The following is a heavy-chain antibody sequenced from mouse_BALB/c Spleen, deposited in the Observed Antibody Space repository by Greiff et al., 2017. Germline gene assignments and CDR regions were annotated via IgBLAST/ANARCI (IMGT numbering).Heavy chain of an antibody. D-gene: IGHD2-10*02. CDR1: GFTFNTYA. J-gene: IGHJ3*01. Sequence: GGGLVQPKGSLKLSCAASGFTFNTYAMNWVRQAPGKGLEWVARIRSKSNNYATYYADSVKDRFTISRDDSQSMLYLQMNNLKTEDTAMYYCVKYMYGNTWAYWGQGTLVTVSA. V-gene: IGHV10-1*02. CDR2: IRSKSNNYAT. CDR3: VKYMYGNTWAY.